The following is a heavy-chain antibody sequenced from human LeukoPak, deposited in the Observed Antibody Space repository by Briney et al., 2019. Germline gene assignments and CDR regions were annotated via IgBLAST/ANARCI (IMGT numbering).Heavy chain of an antibody. Sequence: GGSLRLSCGASGFTFGGYAMSWVRQAPGKGLEWVSGISESSRFIHHADSVKGRFTISRDDSTNTLHLQMNSLKAEDTAVYYCAKSAYAGYDWGYMGQSWGQGTLVTVSS. D-gene: IGHD5-12*01. V-gene: IGHV3-23*01. CDR2: ISESSRFI. CDR3: AKSAYAGYDWGYMGQS. CDR1: GFTFGGYA. J-gene: IGHJ1*01.